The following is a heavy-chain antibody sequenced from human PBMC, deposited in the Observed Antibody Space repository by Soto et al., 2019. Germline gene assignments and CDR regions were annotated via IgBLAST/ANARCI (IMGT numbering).Heavy chain of an antibody. D-gene: IGHD2-15*01. J-gene: IGHJ6*02. CDR2: IIPIFGTA. Sequence: SVKVSCKASGGTFSSYAIGWVRQAPGQGLEWMGGIIPIFGTANYAQKFQGRVTITADKSTSTAYMELSSLRSEDTAVYYCARPHCSGGSCYYPYYYYGMDVWGQGTTVTVSS. CDR1: GGTFSSYA. CDR3: ARPHCSGGSCYYPYYYYGMDV. V-gene: IGHV1-69*06.